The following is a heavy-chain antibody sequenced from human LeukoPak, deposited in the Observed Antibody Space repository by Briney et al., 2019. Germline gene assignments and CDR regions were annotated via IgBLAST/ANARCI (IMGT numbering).Heavy chain of an antibody. Sequence: PGGSLRLSCAASGFTFSSYWMTWVRQAPGKGLEWISYVGISSGNTKYADSVKGRFTISGDKAKNSVYLQMNSLRVEDTAVYYCARDTKYAFDNWGQGTLVTVSS. CDR1: GFTFSSYW. V-gene: IGHV3-48*01. CDR2: VGISSGNT. CDR3: ARDTKYAFDN. J-gene: IGHJ4*02. D-gene: IGHD2-2*01.